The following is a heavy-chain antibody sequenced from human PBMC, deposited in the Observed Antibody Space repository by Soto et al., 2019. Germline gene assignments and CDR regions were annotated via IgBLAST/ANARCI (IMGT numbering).Heavy chain of an antibody. J-gene: IGHJ5*02. CDR2: IIPIIGII. V-gene: IGHV1-69*04. CDR1: GGTFSTYT. D-gene: IGHD3-22*01. CDR3: AGDPDSHYNDSHASSYP. Sequence: ASVKVSCKASGGTFSTYTITWVRQAPGQGLEWMGRIIPIIGIINYAQKFRGRVTISADKFTGTAYMELTGLRSDDTAVYYCAGDPDSHYNDSHASSYPWGQGTLVTVSS.